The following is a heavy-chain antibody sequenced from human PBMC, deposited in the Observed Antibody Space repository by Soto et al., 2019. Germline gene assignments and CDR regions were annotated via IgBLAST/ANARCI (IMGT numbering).Heavy chain of an antibody. Sequence: GGSLRLSCAASGFTLSSYWMNWVRQAPGKGLEWVANIKQDGSEKYYVDSVKGRFFISRDNAKNSLYLQLNSLRAEDTAVYYCARDAEASGWYHYGFDVWGQGTLVTVSS. CDR1: GFTLSSYW. V-gene: IGHV3-7*01. D-gene: IGHD6-19*01. CDR3: ARDAEASGWYHYGFDV. CDR2: IKQDGSEK. J-gene: IGHJ6*01.